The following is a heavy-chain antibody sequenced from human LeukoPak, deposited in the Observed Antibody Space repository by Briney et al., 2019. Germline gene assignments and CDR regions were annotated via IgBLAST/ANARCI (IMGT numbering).Heavy chain of an antibody. D-gene: IGHD3-10*01. V-gene: IGHV4-59*01. CDR1: GGSISSYY. Sequence: PSETLSLTCTVSGGSISSYYWSWIRQPPGKGLEWIGYINYSGSTNYNPSLKSRVTISVDTSKNQFSLKLSSVTAADTAVYYCARAAYGSGSYLYYFDYWGRGTLVTVSS. CDR3: ARAAYGSGSYLYYFDY. J-gene: IGHJ4*02. CDR2: INYSGST.